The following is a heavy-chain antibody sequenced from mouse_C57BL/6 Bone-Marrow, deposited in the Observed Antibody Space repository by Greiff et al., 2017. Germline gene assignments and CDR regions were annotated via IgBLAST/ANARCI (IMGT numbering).Heavy chain of an antibody. D-gene: IGHD4-1*01. CDR3: ARPRTGDYFDY. V-gene: IGHV1-69*01. CDR1: GYTFTSYW. J-gene: IGHJ2*01. Sequence: VQLQQPGAELVMPGASVKLSCKASGYTFTSYWMHWVKQRPGQGLEWIGEIDPSDSYTNYNQKFKGNSTLTVDKSSSTAYMQLSSLTSEDSAVYYCARPRTGDYFDYWGQGTTLTVSS. CDR2: IDPSDSYT.